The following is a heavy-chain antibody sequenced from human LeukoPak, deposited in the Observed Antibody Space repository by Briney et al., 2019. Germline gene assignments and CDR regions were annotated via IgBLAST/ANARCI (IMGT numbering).Heavy chain of an antibody. D-gene: IGHD5-24*01. J-gene: IGHJ4*02. CDR2: IYYGGSI. CDR1: GGSISSGNYY. Sequence: PETLSLTCTVSGGSISSGNYYWGWISQPPGKGLEWSGNIYYGGSIYCTSSLKSRVTISVDTSKNQFSLKLSSVTAADTAVYFCASSPRMATSHFDYWGQGTLVTVSS. CDR3: ASSPRMATSHFDY. V-gene: IGHV4-39*01.